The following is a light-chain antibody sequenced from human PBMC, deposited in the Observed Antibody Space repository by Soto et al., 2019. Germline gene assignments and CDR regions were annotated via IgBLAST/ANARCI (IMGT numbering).Light chain of an antibody. J-gene: IGLJ3*02. CDR1: SSDVGGYNY. Sequence: QSVLTQPASVSGSPRQSITISCTGTSSDVGGYNYVSWYQQHPGKAPQLMIYEVTNRPSGVSNRFSGSKSGNTASLTISGLQAEDEADYYCSSYTTSSTLVFGGGTKLTVL. CDR3: SSYTTSSTLV. CDR2: EVT. V-gene: IGLV2-14*01.